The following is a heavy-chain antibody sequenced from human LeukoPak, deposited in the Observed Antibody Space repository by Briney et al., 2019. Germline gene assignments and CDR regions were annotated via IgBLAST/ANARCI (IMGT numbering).Heavy chain of an antibody. CDR1: GGSMSGYS. CDR2: IYDSGNT. J-gene: IGHJ4*02. D-gene: IGHD5-12*01. V-gene: IGHV4-59*01. CDR3: VRVANY. Sequence: SETPSLTCTVSGGSMSGYSWNWIRRAPGKGLEWIGNIYDSGNTNYNPSLKSRVTISIDTSKNEFSLKLSSVTAADTAIYYCVRVANYWGQGTLVTVSS.